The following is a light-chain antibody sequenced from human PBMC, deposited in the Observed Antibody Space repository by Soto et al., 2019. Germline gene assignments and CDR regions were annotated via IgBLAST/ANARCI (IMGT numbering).Light chain of an antibody. CDR2: DAS. CDR3: QQRSNWPRNT. J-gene: IGKJ2*01. Sequence: EIVLTQSPATLSLSPGERATLSCRASQRVSSYLAWYQQKPGQAPRLLIYDASNRATGIPARFSGSGSGTDFTLTISSLEPEDFAVYYWQQRSNWPRNTFGQGTKLEIK. V-gene: IGKV3-11*01. CDR1: QRVSSY.